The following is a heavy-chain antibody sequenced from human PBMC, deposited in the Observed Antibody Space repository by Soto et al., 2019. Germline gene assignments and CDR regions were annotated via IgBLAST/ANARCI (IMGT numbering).Heavy chain of an antibody. J-gene: IGHJ4*02. V-gene: IGHV1-18*01. CDR2: ISAYNGNT. CDR3: ASHRWPYYDILTGYYD. Sequence: QVQLVQSGAEVKKPGASVKVSCKASGYTFTSYGISWVRQAPGQGLEWMGWISAYNGNTNYAQKLQGRVTMTTDTATSTAYMELRSLRSDDTAVYYCASHRWPYYDILTGYYDWGQGTLVTVSS. D-gene: IGHD3-9*01. CDR1: GYTFTSYG.